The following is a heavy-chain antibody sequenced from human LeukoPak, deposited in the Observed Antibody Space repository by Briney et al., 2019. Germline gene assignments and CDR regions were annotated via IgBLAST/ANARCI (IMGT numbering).Heavy chain of an antibody. CDR1: GFTFSSYG. Sequence: PGGSLRLSCAASGFTFSSYGMHWVRQAPGKGLEWVAFIRYDGSNKYYADSVKGRFTISRDNAKNSLYLQMNSLRAEDTAVYYCASSADYGGNSFDYWGQGTLVTVSS. V-gene: IGHV3-30*02. CDR3: ASSADYGGNSFDY. J-gene: IGHJ4*02. D-gene: IGHD4-23*01. CDR2: IRYDGSNK.